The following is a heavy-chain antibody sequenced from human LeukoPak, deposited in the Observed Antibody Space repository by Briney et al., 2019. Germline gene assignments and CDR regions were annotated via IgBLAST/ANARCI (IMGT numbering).Heavy chain of an antibody. CDR1: GFSFRSYG. D-gene: IGHD3-10*01. CDR2: MWYDESNK. V-gene: IGHV3-33*01. CDR3: ARDRSAGDPYNYYGMDV. Sequence: GGSLRLSCAASGFSFRSYGIHWVRQAPGKGLEWVAVMWYDESNKYYTDSVKGRFTISRDSSKNTLYLQMNSLRAEDTAVYYCARDRSAGDPYNYYGMDVWGQGTTVTVSS. J-gene: IGHJ6*02.